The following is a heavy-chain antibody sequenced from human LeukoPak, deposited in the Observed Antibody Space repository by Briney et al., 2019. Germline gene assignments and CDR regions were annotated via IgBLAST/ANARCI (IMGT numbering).Heavy chain of an antibody. CDR2: IKEDGSEK. J-gene: IGHJ4*02. CDR1: GFTFSNYW. CDR3: ARGTYDYVGGSSHFYYFDY. V-gene: IGHV3-7*03. D-gene: IGHD3-16*01. Sequence: PGGSLRLSCAAFGFTFSNYWMTWVRQAPGKGLEWVANIKEDGSEKYYVDSVKGRFTISRDNAKNSLYLQMNSLRAEDTAVYYCARGTYDYVGGSSHFYYFDYWGQGTLVTVSS.